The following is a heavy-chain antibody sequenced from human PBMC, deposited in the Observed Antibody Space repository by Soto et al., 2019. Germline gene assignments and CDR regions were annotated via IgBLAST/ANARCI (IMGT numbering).Heavy chain of an antibody. V-gene: IGHV1-3*01. CDR3: ARVGRGGSNPFDY. D-gene: IGHD4-4*01. CDR1: GYTFTSYA. Sequence: RASVKVSCKASGYTFTSYAIHWVRQAPGQRLEWMGWINAGNGNTKYSQKFQGRVTITRDTSASTAYMELSSLRSEDTAVYYCARVGRGGSNPFDYWGQGTLVTVSS. CDR2: INAGNGNT. J-gene: IGHJ4*02.